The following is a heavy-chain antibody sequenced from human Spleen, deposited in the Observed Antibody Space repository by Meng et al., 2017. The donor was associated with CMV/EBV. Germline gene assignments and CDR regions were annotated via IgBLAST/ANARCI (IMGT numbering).Heavy chain of an antibody. V-gene: IGHV3-7*01. J-gene: IGHJ6*02. D-gene: IGHD6-6*01. CDR2: IKQDGSEK. CDR1: GFTFSSYW. CDR3: ARGRPYYYYYGMDV. Sequence: GESLKISCAASGFTFSSYWMSWVRQAPGKGLEWVANIKQDGSEKYYVDSVKGRFTISRDNAKNSLYLQMNSLRAEDTAVYYCARGRPYYYYYGMDVWGQGTTVTVSS.